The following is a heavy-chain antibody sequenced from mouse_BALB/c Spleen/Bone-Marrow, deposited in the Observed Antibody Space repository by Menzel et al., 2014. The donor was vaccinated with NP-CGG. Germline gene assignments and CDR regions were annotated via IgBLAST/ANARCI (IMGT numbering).Heavy chain of an antibody. D-gene: IGHD1-1*01. V-gene: IGHV5-9-3*01. CDR2: ISSGGSYT. CDR3: ARPHYYGSSWFAY. J-gene: IGHJ3*01. CDR1: GFTSSSYA. Sequence: EVQLQQSGGGLVKPGGSLKLSCAASGFTSSSYAMSWVRQTPEKRLEWVATISSGGSYTYYPDSVKGRFTISRDNAKNTLYLQMSSLRSEDTAMYYCARPHYYGSSWFAYWGQGTLVTVSA.